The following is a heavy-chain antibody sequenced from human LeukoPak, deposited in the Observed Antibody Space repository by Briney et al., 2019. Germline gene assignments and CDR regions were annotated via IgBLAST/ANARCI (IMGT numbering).Heavy chain of an antibody. CDR1: GFTFSSYS. J-gene: IGHJ4*02. D-gene: IGHD6-19*01. CDR2: ISSSSSYI. Sequence: NPGGSLRLSCAASGFTFSSYSMNWVRQAPGKGLEWVSSISSSSSYIYHADSVKGRFTISRDNAKNSLYLQMNSLRAEDTAVYYCARGPRDSSGWPRCQAFDYWGQGTLVTVSS. CDR3: ARGPRDSSGWPRCQAFDY. V-gene: IGHV3-21*01.